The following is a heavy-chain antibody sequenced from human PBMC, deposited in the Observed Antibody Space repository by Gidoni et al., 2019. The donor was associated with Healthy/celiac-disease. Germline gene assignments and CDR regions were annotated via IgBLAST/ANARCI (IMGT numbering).Heavy chain of an antibody. CDR2: ISSSGSTI. Sequence: EVQLVESGGGLVQPGGSLRLSYAASGFTFSSYEMNWVRQAPGKGLEWVSYISSSGSTIYYADSVKGRFTISRDNAKNSLYLQMNSLRAEDTAVYYCARDFLLDGDYYDSSGYYNDAFDIWGQGTMVTVSS. J-gene: IGHJ3*02. CDR1: GFTFSSYE. CDR3: ARDFLLDGDYYDSSGYYNDAFDI. V-gene: IGHV3-48*03. D-gene: IGHD3-22*01.